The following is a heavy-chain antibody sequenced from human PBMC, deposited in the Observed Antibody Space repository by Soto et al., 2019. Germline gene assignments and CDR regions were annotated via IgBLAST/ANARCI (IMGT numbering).Heavy chain of an antibody. CDR3: ARGVALVGATSHDY. V-gene: IGHV1-18*01. Sequence: XSVKVSCKASGYTFTSYGISWVRQAPGQGLEWMGWISAYNGNTNYAQKLQGRVTMTTDTSTSTAYMELRSLRSDDTAVYYCARGVALVGATSHDYWGQGTLVTVSS. J-gene: IGHJ4*02. CDR1: GYTFTSYG. D-gene: IGHD1-26*01. CDR2: ISAYNGNT.